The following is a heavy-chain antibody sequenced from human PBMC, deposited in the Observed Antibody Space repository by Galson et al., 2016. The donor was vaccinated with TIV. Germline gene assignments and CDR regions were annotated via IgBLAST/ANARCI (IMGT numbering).Heavy chain of an antibody. J-gene: IGHJ4*02. CDR2: INPNGGGT. CDR1: GDIFSYHY. V-gene: IGHV1-46*01. Sequence: SVKVSCKASGDIFSYHYMNWVRQAPGQGLEWMGLINPNGGGTSYAQKLQGRVTMTKDTSTSTLYMELNSLRSEDTAVYYCATVRACGSDCYYSYYWGQGTLVTVSS. CDR3: ATVRACGSDCYYSYY. D-gene: IGHD2-21*02.